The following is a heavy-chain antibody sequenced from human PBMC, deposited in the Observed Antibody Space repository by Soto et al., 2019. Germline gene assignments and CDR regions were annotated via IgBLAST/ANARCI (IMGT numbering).Heavy chain of an antibody. D-gene: IGHD3-10*01. CDR3: ARESMVRGVIGYYYYGMDV. CDR1: GGSISSGDYY. J-gene: IGHJ6*02. Sequence: PSETLSLTCTVSGGSISSGDYYWSWIRQPPGKGLEWIGYIYCSGSTYYNPSLKSRVTISVDTSKNQFSLKLSYVTAADTAVYYCARESMVRGVIGYYYYGMDVWGQGTTVTVSS. V-gene: IGHV4-30-4*01. CDR2: IYCSGST.